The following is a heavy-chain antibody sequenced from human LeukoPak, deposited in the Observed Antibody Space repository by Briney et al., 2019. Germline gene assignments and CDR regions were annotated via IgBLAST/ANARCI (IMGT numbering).Heavy chain of an antibody. D-gene: IGHD2-2*01. CDR2: IYYSGST. CDR3: ARVDCSSTSCYRPYYFDY. Sequence: SETLSLTCTVSGDSISSSSYYWGWIRQPPGKGLEWIGSIYYSGSTYYNPSLKSRVTISVDTSKNQFSLKLSSVTAADTAVYYCARVDCSSTSCYRPYYFDYWGQGTLVTVSS. J-gene: IGHJ4*02. V-gene: IGHV4-39*07. CDR1: GDSISSSSYY.